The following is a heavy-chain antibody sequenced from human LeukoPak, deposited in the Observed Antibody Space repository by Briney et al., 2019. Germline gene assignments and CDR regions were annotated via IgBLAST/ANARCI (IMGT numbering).Heavy chain of an antibody. CDR2: IKGDESET. CDR3: ARDYEAVAGFDY. J-gene: IGHJ4*02. Sequence: GGSLRLSCAASGFTFSSYWMNWVRQAPGKGLEWVANIKGDESETYYVDSVKGRFTISRDNAKNSLSLQMNSLRAEDTAVYYCARDYEAVAGFDYWGQGTLVTVSS. V-gene: IGHV3-7*01. CDR1: GFTFSSYW. D-gene: IGHD6-19*01.